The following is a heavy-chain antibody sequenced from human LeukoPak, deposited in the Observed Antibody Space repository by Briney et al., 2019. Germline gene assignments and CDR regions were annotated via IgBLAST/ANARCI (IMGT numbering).Heavy chain of an antibody. CDR3: ARDNDFTNYY. J-gene: IGHJ4*02. CDR1: GFRFGGWS. CDR2: INSGSRSI. Sequence: GGSLRLSCSVSGFRFGGWSFNWVRQAPGKGLEWVSSINSGSRSIYYADSVKGRFTISRDDAKSLLYLQMDSLRAEDTAVYYCARDNDFTNYYWGQGTLVTVSS. D-gene: IGHD4-11*01. V-gene: IGHV3-21*06.